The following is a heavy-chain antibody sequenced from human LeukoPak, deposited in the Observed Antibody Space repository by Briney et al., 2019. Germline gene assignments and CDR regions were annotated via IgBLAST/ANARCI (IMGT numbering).Heavy chain of an antibody. V-gene: IGHV1-69*06. D-gene: IGHD6-19*01. CDR2: IIPIFGTA. J-gene: IGHJ4*02. CDR3: ARARVEDSSGYLDY. Sequence: GIIPIFGTANYAQKFQGRVTITADKSTSTAYMELRSLRSEDTAVYYCARARVEDSSGYLDYWGQGTLVTVSS.